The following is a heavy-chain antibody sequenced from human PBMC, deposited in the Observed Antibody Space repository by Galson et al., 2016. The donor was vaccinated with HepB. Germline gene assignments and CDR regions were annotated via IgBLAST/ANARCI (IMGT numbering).Heavy chain of an antibody. V-gene: IGHV1-24*01. J-gene: IGHJ5*02. CDR1: GYTLTELS. D-gene: IGHD1-1*01. Sequence: SVKVSCKVSGYTLTELSMHWVRQAPGKGLEWMGGFDPEDGETIYAQKFQGRVTMTEDTSTDTAYMELSSLRSEDTAVYYCATGEQLERRPDMRTPLPPFDPWGQGTLVTVSA. CDR3: ATGEQLERRPDMRTPLPPFDP. CDR2: FDPEDGET.